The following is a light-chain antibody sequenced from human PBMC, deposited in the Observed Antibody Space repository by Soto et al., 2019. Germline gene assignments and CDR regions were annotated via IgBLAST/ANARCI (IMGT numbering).Light chain of an antibody. CDR1: EGIDSW. CDR3: QQGIHFPLA. V-gene: IGKV1-12*01. CDR2: AAS. Sequence: DIPMTQSPSSVSASVGDRVTIACRASEGIDSWLAWYQQKPGEAPKLLISAASTLQSAVPTRFSGSGFGTDFTLTITSLQPEDSATYYCQQGIHFPLAFGGGTKVEIK. J-gene: IGKJ4*01.